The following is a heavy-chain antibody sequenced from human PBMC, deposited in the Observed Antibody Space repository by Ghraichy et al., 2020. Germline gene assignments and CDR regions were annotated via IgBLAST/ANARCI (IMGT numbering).Heavy chain of an antibody. CDR2: IKSKTDGGTT. J-gene: IGHJ5*02. CDR3: TTGTWIQLWLPDL. Sequence: GGSLRLSCEASGFTFSNAYMSWVRQAPGKGLEWVGHIKSKTDGGTTDYAAPVKGRFTISRDDSKNTLYLQMNSLKTEDTAVFYCTTGTWIQLWLPDLWGQGTLVTVSS. CDR1: GFTFSNAY. V-gene: IGHV3-15*01. D-gene: IGHD5-18*01.